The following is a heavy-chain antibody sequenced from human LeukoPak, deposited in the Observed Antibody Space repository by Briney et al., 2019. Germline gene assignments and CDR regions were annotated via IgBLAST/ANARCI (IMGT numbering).Heavy chain of an antibody. J-gene: IGHJ5*02. V-gene: IGHV1-69*05. Sequence: SVKVSCKASGGTFSSYAISWVRQAPGQGLEWMGGIIPIFGTVNYAQKFQGRVTITTDESTSTAYMELSSLRSEDTAVYYCARGRGWLTNWFDPWGQGTLVTVSS. CDR2: IIPIFGTV. CDR1: GGTFSSYA. D-gene: IGHD5-24*01. CDR3: ARGRGWLTNWFDP.